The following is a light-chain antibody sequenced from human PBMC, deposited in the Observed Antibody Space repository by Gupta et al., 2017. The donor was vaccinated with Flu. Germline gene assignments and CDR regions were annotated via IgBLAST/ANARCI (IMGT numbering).Light chain of an antibody. J-gene: IGLJ2*01. Sequence: RVTISCSGSSSNIGSNTVNWYQQLPGPAPKLLIYSNNQRPSGVPDRFSGSKSGTSASLAISGLQSEDEADYYCAAWDDSLNGVVFGGGTKLTVL. CDR2: SNN. CDR3: AAWDDSLNGVV. V-gene: IGLV1-44*01. CDR1: SSNIGSNT.